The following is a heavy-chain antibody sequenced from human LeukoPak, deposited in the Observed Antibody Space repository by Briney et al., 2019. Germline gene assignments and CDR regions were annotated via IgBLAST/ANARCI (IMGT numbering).Heavy chain of an antibody. CDR2: IIPIFGTA. Sequence: ASVKVSCKASGGTFSSYAISWVRQAPGQGLEWTGGIIPIFGTANYAQKFQGRVTITADESTSTAYMELSSLRSEDTAVYYCARGVGQWLTTGRYFDYWGQGTLVTVSS. CDR1: GGTFSSYA. V-gene: IGHV1-69*13. D-gene: IGHD6-19*01. CDR3: ARGVGQWLTTGRYFDY. J-gene: IGHJ4*02.